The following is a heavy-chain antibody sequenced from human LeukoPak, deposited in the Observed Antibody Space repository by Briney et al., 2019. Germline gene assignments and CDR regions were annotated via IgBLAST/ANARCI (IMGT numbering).Heavy chain of an antibody. CDR2: INHSGST. CDR3: ARGIDAYKGGNY. Sequence: PSGTLSLTCAVYGGSFSGYYWSWIRQPPGKGLEWIGEINHSGSTNYNPSLKSRVTISVDTSKSQFSLKLTSVTAADTALYFCARGIDAYKGGNYWGQGTLVTVSS. J-gene: IGHJ4*02. D-gene: IGHD5-24*01. CDR1: GGSFSGYY. V-gene: IGHV4-34*01.